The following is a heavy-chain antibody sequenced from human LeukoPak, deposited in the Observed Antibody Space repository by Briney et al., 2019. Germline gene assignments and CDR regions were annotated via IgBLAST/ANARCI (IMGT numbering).Heavy chain of an antibody. Sequence: SETLSLTCTVSDYSVTSGYYWGWIRQPPGKGLEWIGEINHSGSTNYNPSLKSRVTISVDTSKNQFSLRLSSVTAADTAVYYCARGGITMIGARSWHYYYYMDVWGKGTTVTVSS. CDR2: INHSGST. CDR1: DYSVTSGYY. V-gene: IGHV4-38-2*02. D-gene: IGHD3-22*01. J-gene: IGHJ6*03. CDR3: ARGGITMIGARSWHYYYYMDV.